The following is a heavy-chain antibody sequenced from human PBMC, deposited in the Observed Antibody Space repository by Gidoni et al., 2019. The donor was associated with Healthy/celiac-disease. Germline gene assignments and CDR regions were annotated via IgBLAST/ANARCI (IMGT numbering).Heavy chain of an antibody. Sequence: EVQLLESGGGLVQPGGSLRRSCAASGFTFSSYAMSWVRQAPGKGLEWVSAISGSGGSTYYADSVKGRFTISRDNSKNTLYLQMNSLRAEDTAVYYCAKGDYDFWSGPPYYGMDVWGQGTTVTVSS. CDR2: ISGSGGST. J-gene: IGHJ6*02. D-gene: IGHD3-3*01. CDR3: AKGDYDFWSGPPYYGMDV. V-gene: IGHV3-23*01. CDR1: GFTFSSYA.